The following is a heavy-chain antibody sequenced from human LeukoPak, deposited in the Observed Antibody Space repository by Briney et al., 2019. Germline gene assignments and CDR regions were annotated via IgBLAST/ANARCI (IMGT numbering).Heavy chain of an antibody. J-gene: IGHJ5*02. CDR2: MSYDGSNK. D-gene: IGHD1-26*01. CDR3: ARSAQWELHNWFDP. Sequence: GGSLRLSCAASGFTFSSYAMHWVRQAPGKGLEWVAVMSYDGSNKYYADSVKGRFTISRDNSKNTPYLQMNSLRAEDTAVYYCARSAQWELHNWFDPWGQGTLVTVSS. CDR1: GFTFSSYA. V-gene: IGHV3-30-3*01.